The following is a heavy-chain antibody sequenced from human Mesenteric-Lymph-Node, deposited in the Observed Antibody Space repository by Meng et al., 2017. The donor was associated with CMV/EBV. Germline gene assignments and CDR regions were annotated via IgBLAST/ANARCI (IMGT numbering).Heavy chain of an antibody. CDR1: GFTFDDYT. V-gene: IGHV3-43*01. CDR2: ISWDGGNT. D-gene: IGHD4-17*01. CDR3: ATDDDSGDYATFDI. J-gene: IGHJ3*02. Sequence: GESLKISCAASGFTFDDYTMHWVRQAPGKGLEWVSLISWDGGNTYYADSVKGRFTISRDNSKNTVYLQMNSLTSEDTAVYYCATDDDSGDYATFDIWGQGTLVTVSS.